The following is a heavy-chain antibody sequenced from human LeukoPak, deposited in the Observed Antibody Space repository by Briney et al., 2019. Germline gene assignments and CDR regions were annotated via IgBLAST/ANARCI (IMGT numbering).Heavy chain of an antibody. CDR3: ARREDHYDSSGYYLFDY. D-gene: IGHD3-22*01. CDR1: GYTFTGYG. J-gene: IGHJ4*02. CDR2: ISAYNGNT. V-gene: IGHV1-18*01. Sequence: ASVKVSCKASGYTFTGYGISWVRQAPGQGLEWMGWISAYNGNTNYAQKLQGRVTMTTDTSTSTAYMELRSLRSDDTAIYYCARREDHYDSSGYYLFDYWGQGTLVTVSS.